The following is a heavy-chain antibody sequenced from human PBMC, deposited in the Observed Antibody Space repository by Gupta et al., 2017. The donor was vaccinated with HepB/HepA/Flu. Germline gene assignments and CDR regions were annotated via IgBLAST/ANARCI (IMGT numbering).Heavy chain of an antibody. J-gene: IGHJ4*02. CDR3: ATFRSAGVTPRPDFDA. CDR2: IRPKSGNT. V-gene: IGHV1-18*01. CDR1: GSTFPTYG. D-gene: IGHD6-6*01. Sequence: QVQLVQSGPEVKKPGASVKVSCTKTSGSTFPTYGVNWVRQAPGQGLQWMGWIRPKSGNTNYAEKFQGRVTMTTDTSTSTVFMELRGLRSDDTALYYCATFRSAGVTPRPDFDAWGQGTLLTVSS.